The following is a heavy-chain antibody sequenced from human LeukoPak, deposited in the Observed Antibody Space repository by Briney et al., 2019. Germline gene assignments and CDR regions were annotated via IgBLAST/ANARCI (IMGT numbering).Heavy chain of an antibody. CDR1: GYSFTSYW. Sequence: GESLKISCKGSGYSFTSYWIGWVRQMPGKGLEWMGIIYPGDSDTRYSPSFQGQVTISADKSLSTAYLQWSSLKASDTAMYYCARGSGSYHTAYMNWGEGSPVTVSS. CDR2: IYPGDSDT. CDR3: ARGSGSYHTAYMN. J-gene: IGHJ4*02. V-gene: IGHV5-51*01. D-gene: IGHD1-26*01.